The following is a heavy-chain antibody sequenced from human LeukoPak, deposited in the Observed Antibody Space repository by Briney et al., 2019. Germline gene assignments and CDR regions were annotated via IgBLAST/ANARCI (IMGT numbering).Heavy chain of an antibody. V-gene: IGHV3-53*01. CDR3: AIAQSWDELFDS. CDR1: GIAVIGNY. D-gene: IGHD1-26*01. Sequence: PGGSLTLSCAASGIAVIGNYMSWVRQPPGKGLEWVSFISINTGTFYADSVRGRFTISRDSSKNTLFLQMNSLRDEDSAVYYCAIAQSWDELFDSWGQGTLVTVSS. CDR2: ISINTGT. J-gene: IGHJ4*02.